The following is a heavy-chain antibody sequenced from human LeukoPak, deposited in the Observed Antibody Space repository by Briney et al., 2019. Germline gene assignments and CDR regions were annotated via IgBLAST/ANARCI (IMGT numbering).Heavy chain of an antibody. J-gene: IGHJ4*02. CDR2: IYSGGST. CDR1: GVTLSSYA. D-gene: IGHD3-10*01. Sequence: GGSPRLSCAASGVTLSSYAMSWARQAPGKGLEWVSVIYSGGSTYYADSVKGRFTISRDNSKNTLYLQMNSLRAEDTAVYYCTTMGLPYYFDYWGQGTLVTVSS. V-gene: IGHV3-53*01. CDR3: TTMGLPYYFDY.